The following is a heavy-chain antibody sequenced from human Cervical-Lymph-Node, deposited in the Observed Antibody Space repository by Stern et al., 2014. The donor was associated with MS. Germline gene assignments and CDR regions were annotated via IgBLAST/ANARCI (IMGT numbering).Heavy chain of an antibody. CDR2: IGWDDDE. D-gene: IGHD2/OR15-2a*01. CDR3: ARTYRQRDSSTFPYYFDY. Sequence: QVTLRESGPALVKPTQTLTLTCTFSGFSLTTSGMCVSWIRQPPGKALEWLARIGWDDDESYNTSLMTRLTISKDTSRNQVVLTMANMDPVDTATYYCARTYRQRDSSTFPYYFDYWGQGTLVTVSS. V-gene: IGHV2-70*15. CDR1: GFSLTTSGMC. J-gene: IGHJ4*02.